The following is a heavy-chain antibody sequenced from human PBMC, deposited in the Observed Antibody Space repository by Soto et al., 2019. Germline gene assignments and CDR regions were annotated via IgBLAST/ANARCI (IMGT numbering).Heavy chain of an antibody. CDR2: IWSDGNNK. Sequence: PGGSLRFSCAASGFTFSTYGMHWVRQAPGKGLEWVAVIWSDGNNKYYADSVKGRFTISRDISKNTLYLQMNSLRAEDTSMYYCTRDRFSSVWPPFDYWGQGTLVTVSS. CDR1: GFTFSTYG. CDR3: TRDRFSSVWPPFDY. D-gene: IGHD3-22*01. V-gene: IGHV3-33*01. J-gene: IGHJ4*02.